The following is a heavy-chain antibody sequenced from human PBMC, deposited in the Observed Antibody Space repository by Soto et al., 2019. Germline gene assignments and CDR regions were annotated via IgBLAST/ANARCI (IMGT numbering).Heavy chain of an antibody. D-gene: IGHD2-2*01. Sequence: EVQLVESGGGLVKPGGSLRLSCAASGFTFSNAWMSWVRQAPGKGLEWVGRIKSKTDGGTTDYAAPVKGRFTISRYDSKNTLYLQMNSLKTEDTAVYYCTTGFCSSTSCYGKNSKRDYWGQGTLVTVSS. J-gene: IGHJ4*02. CDR3: TTGFCSSTSCYGKNSKRDY. CDR1: GFTFSNAW. V-gene: IGHV3-15*01. CDR2: IKSKTDGGTT.